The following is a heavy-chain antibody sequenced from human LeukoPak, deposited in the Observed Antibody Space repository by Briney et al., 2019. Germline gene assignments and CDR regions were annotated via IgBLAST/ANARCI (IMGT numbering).Heavy chain of an antibody. CDR2: IAVDGTT. Sequence: GGSLRLSCAGSGFTVSSFEINWVRQAPGKGLEWVSFIAVDGTTYYADSVKGRFTLSRDNAKNSLYLQMNSLRAEDTAVYYCATSLSGWGTYHDLDVWGKGTTVTISS. V-gene: IGHV3-48*03. J-gene: IGHJ6*03. CDR3: ATSLSGWGTYHDLDV. D-gene: IGHD6-19*01. CDR1: GFTVSSFE.